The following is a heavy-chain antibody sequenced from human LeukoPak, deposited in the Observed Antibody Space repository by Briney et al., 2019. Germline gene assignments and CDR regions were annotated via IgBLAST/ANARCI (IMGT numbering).Heavy chain of an antibody. Sequence: ASVKVSCKASGYTFTSYDINWVRQATGQGLEWMGWMNPNSGNTGYAQKFQGRVTMTRNNSISTAYMELSSLRSEDTAVYYCAGSWALGGTAMVRYDYWGQGTLVTVSS. CDR2: MNPNSGNT. V-gene: IGHV1-8*01. CDR1: GYTFTSYD. J-gene: IGHJ4*02. CDR3: AGSWALGGTAMVRYDY. D-gene: IGHD5-18*01.